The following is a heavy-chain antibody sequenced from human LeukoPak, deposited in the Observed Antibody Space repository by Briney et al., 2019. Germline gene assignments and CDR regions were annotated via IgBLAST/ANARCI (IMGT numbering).Heavy chain of an antibody. CDR3: AREVVVITTGLDY. CDR1: GGSISSSSYY. V-gene: IGHV4-39*07. J-gene: IGHJ4*02. Sequence: SETLSLTCTVSGGSISSSSYYWGWIRQPPGTGLEWIGSIYYSGSTYYNPSLKSRVTISVDTSKNQFSLKLSSVTAADTAVYYCAREVVVITTGLDYWGQGTLVTVSS. D-gene: IGHD3-22*01. CDR2: IYYSGST.